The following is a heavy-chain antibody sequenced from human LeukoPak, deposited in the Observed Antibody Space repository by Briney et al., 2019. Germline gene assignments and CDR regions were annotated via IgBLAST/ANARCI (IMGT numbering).Heavy chain of an antibody. Sequence: ASVKVSCEASGYTFTSYDINWVRQATGQGLEWMGWMNPNSGNTGYAQKFQGRVTMTRDTSISTAYMELSSLRSEDTAVYYCARDRGYCSSTSCYSGGFDYWGQGTLVTVSS. CDR2: MNPNSGNT. CDR3: ARDRGYCSSTSCYSGGFDY. V-gene: IGHV1-8*01. D-gene: IGHD2-2*01. J-gene: IGHJ4*02. CDR1: GYTFTSYD.